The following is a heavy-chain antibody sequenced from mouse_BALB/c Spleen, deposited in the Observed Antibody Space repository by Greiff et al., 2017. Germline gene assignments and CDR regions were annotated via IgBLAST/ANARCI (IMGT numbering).Heavy chain of an antibody. CDR1: GYSITSDYA. CDR2: ISYSGST. D-gene: IGHD2-3*01. Sequence: EVQLQQSGPGLVKPSQSLSLTCTVTGYSITSDYAWNWIRQFPGNKLEWMGYISYSGSTSYNPSLKSRISITRDTSKNQFFLQLNSVTTEDTATYYCARGGGYYVAWFAYWGQGTLVTVSA. J-gene: IGHJ3*01. CDR3: ARGGGYYVAWFAY. V-gene: IGHV3-2*02.